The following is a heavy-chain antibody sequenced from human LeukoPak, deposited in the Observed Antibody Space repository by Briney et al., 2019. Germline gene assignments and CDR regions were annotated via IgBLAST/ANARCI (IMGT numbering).Heavy chain of an antibody. Sequence: ASVKVSCKASGYTFTGYYMHWVRQAPGQGLEWMGWINPNSGGTNYAQKFQGGVTMTRDTSISTAYMELSRLRSDDTAVYYCARDALVAARRRAWFDPWGQGTLVTVSS. J-gene: IGHJ5*02. CDR3: ARDALVAARRRAWFDP. V-gene: IGHV1-2*02. CDR1: GYTFTGYY. CDR2: INPNSGGT. D-gene: IGHD6-6*01.